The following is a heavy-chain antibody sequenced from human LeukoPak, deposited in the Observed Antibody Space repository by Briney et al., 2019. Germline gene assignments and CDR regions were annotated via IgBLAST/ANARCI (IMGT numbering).Heavy chain of an antibody. D-gene: IGHD3-3*01. V-gene: IGHV3-20*01. J-gene: IGHJ6*03. CDR2: INWNGGST. CDR3: ARAARVPAEYDFWSGYPYYYYYYMDV. CDR1: RFTFDDYG. Sequence: PGGSLRLSCAASRFTFDDYGMSWVRQAPGKGLEWVSGINWNGGSTGYADSVKGRFTISRDNAKNSLYLQMNSLRAEDTALYHCARAARVPAEYDFWSGYPYYYYYYMDVWGKGTTVTVSS.